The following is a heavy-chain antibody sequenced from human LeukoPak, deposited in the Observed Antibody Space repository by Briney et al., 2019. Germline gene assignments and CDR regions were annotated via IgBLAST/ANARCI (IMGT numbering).Heavy chain of an antibody. CDR1: GGSISSYY. CDR2: IYYSGST. Sequence: PSETLSLTCTVSGGSISSYYWSWIRQPPGKGLEWIGYIYYSGSTNYNPSLKSRVTISVDTSKNQFSLKLSSVTAADTAVYYCAGLIAAAEAFDYWGQGTLVTVSS. V-gene: IGHV4-59*01. J-gene: IGHJ4*02. CDR3: AGLIAAAEAFDY. D-gene: IGHD6-13*01.